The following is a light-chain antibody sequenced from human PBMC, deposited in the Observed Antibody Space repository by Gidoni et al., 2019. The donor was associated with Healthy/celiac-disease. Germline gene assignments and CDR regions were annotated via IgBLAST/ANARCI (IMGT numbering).Light chain of an antibody. Sequence: VMTQDAATLSVSPGERATLSCRASQSVRSNLAWYQQKPGQAHRLLIYGASPRATGIPAMFSGSGSGTEFTLTISRLQSEDFAVFYCQQYKNRPDRTFGQGTQVEIK. CDR2: GAS. J-gene: IGKJ1*01. V-gene: IGKV3-15*01. CDR1: QSVRSN. CDR3: QQYKNRPDRT.